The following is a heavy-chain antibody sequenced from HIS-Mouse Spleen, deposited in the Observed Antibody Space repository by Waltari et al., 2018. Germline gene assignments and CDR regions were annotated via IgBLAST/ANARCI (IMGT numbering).Heavy chain of an antibody. Sequence: EVQLVESGGGLVQPGRSLRLSCAASGFTFDDYAMHWVRQAPGKGLEWVSGISWNSGSIGYADSVKGRFTISRDNAKNSLYLQMNSLRAEDTALYYCAKEMVRGVISYYFDYWGQGTLVTVSS. CDR1: GFTFDDYA. V-gene: IGHV3-9*01. D-gene: IGHD3-10*01. J-gene: IGHJ4*02. CDR2: ISWNSGSI. CDR3: AKEMVRGVISYYFDY.